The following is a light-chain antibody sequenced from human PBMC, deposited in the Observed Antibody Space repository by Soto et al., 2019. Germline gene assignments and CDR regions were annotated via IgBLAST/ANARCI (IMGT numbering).Light chain of an antibody. V-gene: IGKV3-20*01. CDR2: GAS. CDR1: HSVSRTY. CDR3: QQFDDSVT. Sequence: EIVLTQSPGTLSLSPCERATISCRASHSVSRTYLAWYQQKPGQAPRLLIFGASDRATGTPDRFSGSGSGTDFTLTISRLEPEDSAVYYCQQFDDSVTFGQGTRLEN. J-gene: IGKJ5*01.